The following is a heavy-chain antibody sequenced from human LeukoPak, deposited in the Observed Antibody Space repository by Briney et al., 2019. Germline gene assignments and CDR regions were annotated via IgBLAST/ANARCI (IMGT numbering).Heavy chain of an antibody. CDR3: AKGATMVRGVIGGDAFDI. J-gene: IGHJ3*02. CDR2: ISWNSGSI. V-gene: IGHV3-9*01. D-gene: IGHD3-10*01. CDR1: GFTFYDYA. Sequence: GGSLRLSCAASGFTFYDYAMHWVRQAPGKGLEWVSGISWNSGSIGYADSVKGRFTISRDNAKNSLYLQMNSLRAEDTALYYCAKGATMVRGVIGGDAFDIWGQGTMVTVSS.